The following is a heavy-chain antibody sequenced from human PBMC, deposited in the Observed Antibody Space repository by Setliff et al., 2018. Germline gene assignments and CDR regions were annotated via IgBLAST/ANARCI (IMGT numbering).Heavy chain of an antibody. Sequence: SVKVSCKASGGTFSSYAISWVRQAPGQGLEWMGGIIPILGIANYAQKFQARVTITTYESTCTAYMELSSLRSEDTAVYYCARGHYYDSSGYRSNFYYYYYMDVWGKGTTVTVSS. V-gene: IGHV1-69*10. D-gene: IGHD3-22*01. CDR1: GGTFSSYA. J-gene: IGHJ6*03. CDR2: IIPILGIA. CDR3: ARGHYYDSSGYRSNFYYYYYMDV.